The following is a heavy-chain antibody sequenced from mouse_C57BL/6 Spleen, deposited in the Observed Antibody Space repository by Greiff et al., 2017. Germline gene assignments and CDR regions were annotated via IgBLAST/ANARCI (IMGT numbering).Heavy chain of an antibody. J-gene: IGHJ4*01. CDR3: ARSYYYGSSYYYAMDY. D-gene: IGHD1-1*01. CDR1: GFNIKNTY. CDR2: IDPANGNT. V-gene: IGHV14-3*01. Sequence: VQLQQSVAELVRPGASVKLSCTASGFNIKNTYMHWVKQRPEQGLEWIGRIDPANGNTKYAPKFQGKATITADTSSNTAYLQLSSLTSEGTAIYYCARSYYYGSSYYYAMDYWGQGTSVTVSS.